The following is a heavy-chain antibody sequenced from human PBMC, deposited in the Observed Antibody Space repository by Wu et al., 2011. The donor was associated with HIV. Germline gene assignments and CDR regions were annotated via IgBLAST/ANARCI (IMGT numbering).Heavy chain of an antibody. CDR1: GGTFSSYS. J-gene: IGHJ4*02. CDR2: IIPIFPTA. Sequence: QVQLVQSGAEVKKPGSSVKVSCKASGGTFSSYSISWVRQAPGQGLEWMGGIIPIFPTANYAQKFQGRVTITADKSTSTAYMELSSLRSDDTAVYYCARDRPWNGYDYFGEEFYFDYWGQGTLVTVSS. CDR3: ARDRPWNGYDYFGEEFYFDY. V-gene: IGHV1-69*14. D-gene: IGHD5-12*01.